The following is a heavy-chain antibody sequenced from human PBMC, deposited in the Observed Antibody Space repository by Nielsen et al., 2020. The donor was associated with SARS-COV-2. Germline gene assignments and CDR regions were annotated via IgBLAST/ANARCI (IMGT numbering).Heavy chain of an antibody. CDR2: INHSGST. CDR3: ARGIFPYPAY. V-gene: IGHV4-34*01. J-gene: IGHJ4*02. Sequence: WIRQPPGKGLEWIGEINHSGSTNYNPPLKSRVTISVDTSKNQFSLKLSSVTAADTAVYYCARGIFPYPAYWGQGTLVTVSS.